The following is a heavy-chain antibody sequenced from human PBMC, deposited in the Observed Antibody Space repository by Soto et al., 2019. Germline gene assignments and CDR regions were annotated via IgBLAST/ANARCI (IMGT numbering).Heavy chain of an antibody. Sequence: GGSLRLSCAASGFTFSSYWMSWVRQAPGKGLEWVALISHDEIDKYFADAVKGRFTISRDNSKNTLYLQMDSLRAEDTAVYYCAGRSGSSDYWGRGTLVTV. V-gene: IGHV3-30*03. CDR2: ISHDEIDK. CDR3: AGRSGSSDY. J-gene: IGHJ4*02. CDR1: GFTFSSYW. D-gene: IGHD3-10*01.